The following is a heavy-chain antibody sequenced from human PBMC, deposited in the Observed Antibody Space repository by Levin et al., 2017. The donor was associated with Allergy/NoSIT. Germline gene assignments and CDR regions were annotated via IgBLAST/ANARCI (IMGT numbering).Heavy chain of an antibody. CDR2: ITPRGDGT. Sequence: GESLKISCKASGYTFTNYHVHWARQAPGQGLEWMAIITPRGDGTRYAQKFQGRVTVTTDTSTSTVYMELTSLTSEDSAVYFCARDNAAWSTDFWGQGTLVIVSS. D-gene: IGHD2-15*01. J-gene: IGHJ4*02. CDR1: GYTFTNYH. V-gene: IGHV1-46*01. CDR3: ARDNAAWSTDF.